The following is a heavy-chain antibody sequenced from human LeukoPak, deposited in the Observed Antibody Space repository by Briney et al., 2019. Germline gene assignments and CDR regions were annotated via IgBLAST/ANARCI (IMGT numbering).Heavy chain of an antibody. Sequence: PGGTLRLSCAASGFTFSSYGMSWVRQAPGKGLEWVSAISGSGGSTYYADSVKGRFTISRDNSKSTLYLQMNSLRAEDTAVYYCARQSSSWYKYWGQGTLVTVSS. CDR3: ARQSSSWYKY. V-gene: IGHV3-23*01. CDR1: GFTFSSYG. D-gene: IGHD6-13*01. CDR2: ISGSGGST. J-gene: IGHJ4*02.